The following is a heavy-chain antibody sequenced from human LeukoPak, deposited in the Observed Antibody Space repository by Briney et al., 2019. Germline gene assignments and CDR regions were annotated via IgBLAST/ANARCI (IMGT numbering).Heavy chain of an antibody. CDR1: GFTFSSYA. V-gene: IGHV3-21*01. J-gene: IGHJ6*02. CDR2: ISSNGNYI. D-gene: IGHD1-26*01. Sequence: SGGSLRLSCAASGFTFSSYAMSWVRQAPGKGLEWVSSISSNGNYIYYADSVKGRFTISRDNTEKSLYLQMSSLRAEDTGVYYCARLPATVPADYYYGLDVWGQGTTVTVSS. CDR3: ARLPATVPADYYYGLDV.